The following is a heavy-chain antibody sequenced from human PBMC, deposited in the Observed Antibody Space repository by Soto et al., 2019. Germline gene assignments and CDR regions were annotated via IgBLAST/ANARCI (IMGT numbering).Heavy chain of an antibody. CDR1: GFTFSDYY. Sequence: GGSLRLSCAASGFTFSDYYMSWIRQAPGKGLEWVSYISSSGSTIYYADSVKGRFTISRDNAKNSLYLQMNSLRAEDTAVYYCARVVATLSYYYYDMDVWGKGTTVTVSS. D-gene: IGHD5-12*01. J-gene: IGHJ6*03. V-gene: IGHV3-11*01. CDR3: ARVVATLSYYYYDMDV. CDR2: ISSSGSTI.